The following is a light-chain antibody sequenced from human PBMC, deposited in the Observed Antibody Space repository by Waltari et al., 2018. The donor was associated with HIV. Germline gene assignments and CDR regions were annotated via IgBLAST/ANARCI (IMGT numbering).Light chain of an antibody. CDR2: KDN. V-gene: IGLV3-25*03. J-gene: IGLJ2*01. Sequence: SYELAQPFSVSVSPGQTAAITCFGDALANQYTNWYQQKPGQSPVLVICKDNERPSGVPERFSVSRSGTTVTLTISGVQAEDEADYYCQSTDVRGSQVIFGGGTKLTVL. CDR1: ALANQY. CDR3: QSTDVRGSQVI.